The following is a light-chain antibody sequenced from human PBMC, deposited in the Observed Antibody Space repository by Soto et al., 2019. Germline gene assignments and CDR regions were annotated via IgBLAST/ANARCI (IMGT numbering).Light chain of an antibody. Sequence: EIMMTQSPAILSVSPGERATLSCRVSQSVSSNLAWYQQKPGQAPRLLIYDASSRATGIPARFSGSGSGTEFTLTISSLQSEDFAVYYCLHYNNWPRWTFGQGTKVDIK. CDR1: QSVSSN. CDR3: LHYNNWPRWT. J-gene: IGKJ1*01. CDR2: DAS. V-gene: IGKV3-15*01.